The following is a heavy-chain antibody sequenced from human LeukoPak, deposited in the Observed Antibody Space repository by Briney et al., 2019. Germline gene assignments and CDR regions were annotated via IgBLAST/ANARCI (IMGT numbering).Heavy chain of an antibody. CDR2: ISVYNGNT. V-gene: IGHV1-18*01. CDR3: ARHLHIVVVTEDDFDI. Sequence: GAAVKVSCKASGYTFSSYGISWVRQAPGQGLEWMGWISVYNGNTNYAQNLQGRVTMTTDTSTSTAYMELRSLRSDDTAMYYCARHLHIVVVTEDDFDIWGQATMVTVSS. CDR1: GYTFSSYG. J-gene: IGHJ3*02. D-gene: IGHD2-21*02.